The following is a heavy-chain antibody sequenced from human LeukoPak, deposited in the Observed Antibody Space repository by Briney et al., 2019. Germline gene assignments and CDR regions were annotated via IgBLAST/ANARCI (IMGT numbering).Heavy chain of an antibody. CDR1: GYTFTSYG. CDR3: ARQVDTAMALPDY. CDR2: ISAYNGNT. D-gene: IGHD5-18*01. V-gene: IGHV1-18*01. Sequence: ASVKVSCKASGYTFTSYGISWVRHGPGRGLECMGWISAYNGNTNYAQKLQGRVTMTTDTSTSTAYMELRSLRSDDTAIYYCARQVDTAMALPDYWGQGTLVTVSS. J-gene: IGHJ4*02.